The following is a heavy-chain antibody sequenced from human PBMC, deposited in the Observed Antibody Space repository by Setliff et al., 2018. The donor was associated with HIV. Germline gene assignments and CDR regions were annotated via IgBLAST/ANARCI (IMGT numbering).Heavy chain of an antibody. D-gene: IGHD1-26*01. Sequence: PSETLSLTCAVSGYSISSDYYCGWIRQPPGKGLKWIGSIYRIGTTYYNPSLKSRITISVNTSKNQFSLKMSSVTAADTAVYYCARLSGSYYFDYWGQGTLVTVSS. CDR3: ARLSGSYYFDY. V-gene: IGHV4-38-2*01. CDR2: IYRIGTT. J-gene: IGHJ4*02. CDR1: GYSISSDYY.